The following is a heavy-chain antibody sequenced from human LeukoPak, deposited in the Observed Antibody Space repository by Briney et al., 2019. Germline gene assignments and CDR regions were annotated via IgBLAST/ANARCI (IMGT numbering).Heavy chain of an antibody. CDR1: GFTFSSYG. J-gene: IGHJ4*02. Sequence: GGSLRLSCAASGFTFSSYGMHWVRQAPGKGLEWVAFIRYDGSNKYYADSVKGRFTISRDNSKNTLYLQMNSLRAEDTAVYYCAKGRSTRGRVPSIAALYYFDYWGQGTLVTVSS. D-gene: IGHD6-6*01. CDR2: IRYDGSNK. CDR3: AKGRSTRGRVPSIAALYYFDY. V-gene: IGHV3-30*02.